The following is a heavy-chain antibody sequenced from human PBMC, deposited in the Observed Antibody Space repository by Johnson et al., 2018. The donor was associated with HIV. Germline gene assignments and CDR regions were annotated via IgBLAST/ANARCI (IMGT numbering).Heavy chain of an antibody. CDR2: ISYDGSNK. J-gene: IGHJ3*02. CDR1: GFTFSSYA. CDR3: ASALCTWGAFDI. V-gene: IGHV3-30-3*01. D-gene: IGHD2-8*01. Sequence: VQLVESGGGVVQPGRSLRLSCAASGFTFSSYAMHWVRQAPGKGLEWVAVISYDGSNKYYADSVKGRFTISRDNSKNTLYLQMNSLRAEDTAVYYCASALCTWGAFDIWGQGTVVTVSS.